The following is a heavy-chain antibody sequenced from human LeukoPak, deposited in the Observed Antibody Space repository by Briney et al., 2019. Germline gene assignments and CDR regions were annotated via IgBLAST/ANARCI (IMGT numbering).Heavy chain of an antibody. CDR1: GFTFSSYA. J-gene: IGHJ4*02. CDR2: ISGSTGST. D-gene: IGHD2-15*01. V-gene: IGHV3-23*01. Sequence: GGSLRLSCAASGFTFSSYAISWVRQAPAKGLEWVSGISGSTGSTYYVDSVKGRFTISRDNSKNTLYLQMNSLRAEDTAVYYCAKQKGVSWYSEEDYWGQGTLVTVSS. CDR3: AKQKGVSWYSEEDY.